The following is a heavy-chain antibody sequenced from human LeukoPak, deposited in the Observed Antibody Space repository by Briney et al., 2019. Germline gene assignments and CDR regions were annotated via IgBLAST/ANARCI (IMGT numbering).Heavy chain of an antibody. CDR1: GYTFTSYY. CDR2: INPSGGST. Sequence: ASVKVSCKASGYTFTSYYMHWVRQAPGQGLEWRGIINPSGGSTSYAQKFQGRVTMNRDTSTSTVYMELSSLRSEDTAVYYCARDSYYDYVWGSYRYDWYFDYWGQGTLVTVSS. J-gene: IGHJ4*02. CDR3: ARDSYYDYVWGSYRYDWYFDY. V-gene: IGHV1-46*03. D-gene: IGHD3-16*02.